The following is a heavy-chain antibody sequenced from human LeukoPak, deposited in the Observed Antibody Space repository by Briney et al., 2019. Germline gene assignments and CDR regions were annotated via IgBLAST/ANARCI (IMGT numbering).Heavy chain of an antibody. CDR3: TTDLVTDNYYDSSGYYISDAFDI. CDR1: GFTFSNAW. J-gene: IGHJ3*02. CDR2: IKSKTDGGTT. V-gene: IGHV3-15*01. D-gene: IGHD3-22*01. Sequence: GGSLRLSCAASGFTFSNAWMSWVRQAPGKGLEWVGRIKSKTDGGTTDYAAPVKGRFTISRDDSKNTLYLQMNSLKTEDTAVYYCTTDLVTDNYYDSSGYYISDAFDIWGQGTMVTVSS.